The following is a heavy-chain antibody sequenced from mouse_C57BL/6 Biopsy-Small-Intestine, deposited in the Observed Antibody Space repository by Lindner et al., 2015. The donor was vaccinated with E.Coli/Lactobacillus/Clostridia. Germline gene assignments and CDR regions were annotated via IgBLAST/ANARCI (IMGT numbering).Heavy chain of an antibody. CDR2: MNPENGNT. CDR3: ARERDTGGQTPTTA. J-gene: IGHJ3*01. V-gene: IGHV1-81*01. D-gene: IGHD3-3*01. Sequence: SVKVSCKASGYTFTSYDFSWVRQATGQGLEWMGWMNPENGNTGYPEKFQGRVSMTRDTSTSTAYMELSRLTPEDTAVYYCARERDTGGQTPTTAWGQGTLVTVSS. CDR1: GYTFTSYD.